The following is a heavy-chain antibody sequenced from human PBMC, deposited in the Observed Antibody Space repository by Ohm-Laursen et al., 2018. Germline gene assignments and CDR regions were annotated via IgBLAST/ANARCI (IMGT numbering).Heavy chain of an antibody. CDR3: ASSAPYCGGDCYSVAFDI. J-gene: IGHJ3*02. CDR1: GYTFTGYY. D-gene: IGHD2-21*02. V-gene: IGHV1-2*02. CDR2: INPNSGGT. Sequence: GASVKVSCKASGYTFTGYYMHWVRQAPGQGLEWMGWINPNSGGTNYAQKFQGRVTITADKSTSTAYMELSSLRSEDTAVYYCASSAPYCGGDCYSVAFDIWGQGTMVTVSS.